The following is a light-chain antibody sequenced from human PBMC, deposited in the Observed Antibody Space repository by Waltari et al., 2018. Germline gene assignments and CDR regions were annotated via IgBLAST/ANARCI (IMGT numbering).Light chain of an antibody. J-gene: IGKJ1*01. V-gene: IGKV1-39*01. CDR2: AAS. Sequence: DIQMPQSPSSLSASVRDRVTITCRASQSITSFLNWYHHKPGKAPKLLIYAASSLPSGVPSRFSGSGSGTDFTLTISSLQPEDFATYYCQQSYTTPWTFGQGTKVEIK. CDR3: QQSYTTPWT. CDR1: QSITSF.